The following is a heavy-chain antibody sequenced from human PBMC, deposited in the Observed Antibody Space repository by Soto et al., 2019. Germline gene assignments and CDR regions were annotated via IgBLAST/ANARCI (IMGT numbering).Heavy chain of an antibody. CDR2: INPNSGGT. Sequence: XSVKVSCTAAGYPFTGYYMHWVRQAPGQGLEWMGWINPNSGGTNYAQKFQGWVTMTRDTSISTAYMELSRLRSDDTAVYYCAREQVKATIAVGYYGMDVWGQGTTVTVSS. V-gene: IGHV1-2*04. D-gene: IGHD1-26*01. CDR1: GYPFTGYY. J-gene: IGHJ6*02. CDR3: AREQVKATIAVGYYGMDV.